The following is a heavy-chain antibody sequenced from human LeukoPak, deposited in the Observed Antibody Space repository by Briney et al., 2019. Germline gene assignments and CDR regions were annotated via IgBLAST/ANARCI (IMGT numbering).Heavy chain of an antibody. D-gene: IGHD3-10*01. CDR1: GFTFSSYT. Sequence: GGSLRLSCAASGFTFSSYTMHWVRQAPGRGLEYVSAISSTGGSTYSAISVKGRFTISRDKSKNSLYLPMGSLGAEDMAVYYCASGRGVSCYWGQGTLVTVSS. V-gene: IGHV3-64*01. J-gene: IGHJ4*02. CDR3: ASGRGVSCY. CDR2: ISSTGGST.